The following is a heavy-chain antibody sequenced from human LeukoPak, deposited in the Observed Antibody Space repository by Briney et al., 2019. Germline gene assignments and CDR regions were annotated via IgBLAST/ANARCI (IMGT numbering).Heavy chain of an antibody. Sequence: PSETLSLTCTVSGVSISSYYWSWIRQPPRKGLEWIGYIYYSGSTNYNPSLKSRVTISVDTSKNQFSLKLSSVTAADTAVYYCARDFRAGGFDYWGQGSLVTVSS. V-gene: IGHV4-59*01. J-gene: IGHJ4*02. D-gene: IGHD3-10*01. CDR3: ARDFRAGGFDY. CDR1: GVSISSYY. CDR2: IYYSGST.